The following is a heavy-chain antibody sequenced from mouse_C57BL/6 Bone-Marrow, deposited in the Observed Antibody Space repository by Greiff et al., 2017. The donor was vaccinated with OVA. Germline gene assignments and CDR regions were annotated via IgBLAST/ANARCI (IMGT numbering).Heavy chain of an antibody. D-gene: IGHD2-4*01. CDR3: ARRGLRRRTWVTY. CDR1: GYTFTGYW. CDR2: ILTGSGST. J-gene: IGHJ3*01. V-gene: IGHV1-9*01. Sequence: QVQLQQSGAELMKPGASVKLSCKASGYTFTGYWIEWVKQRPGHGLEWIGEILTGSGSTNYNEKFKGKDTFTAATSSNTAYMQLSSRTTEDSSIYYWARRGLRRRTWVTYWGQGTLVTGSA.